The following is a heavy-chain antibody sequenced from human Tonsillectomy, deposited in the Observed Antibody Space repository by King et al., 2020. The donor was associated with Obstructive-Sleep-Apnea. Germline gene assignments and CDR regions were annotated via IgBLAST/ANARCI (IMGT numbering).Heavy chain of an antibody. CDR1: VVSISSYY. D-gene: IGHD6-19*01. CDR2: IYYSGST. V-gene: IGHV4-59*01. Sequence: QLQESGPGLVKPSETLSLTCSVSVVSISSYYWSWIRQPPGKGLDWIGYIYYSGSTNYNPSLKSRVTISVDTSKNQFSLKLSSVTAADTAVYYCASGYSSGPPDAFDIWGQGTMVTVSS. CDR3: ASGYSSGPPDAFDI. J-gene: IGHJ3*02.